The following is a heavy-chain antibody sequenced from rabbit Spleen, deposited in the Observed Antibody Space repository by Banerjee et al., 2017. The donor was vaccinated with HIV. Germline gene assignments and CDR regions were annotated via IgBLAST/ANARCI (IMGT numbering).Heavy chain of an antibody. D-gene: IGHD4-1*01. V-gene: IGHV1S40*01. CDR1: GFDLSSKYY. CDR2: IGAVSSGTT. CDR3: ARDLAGVIGWNFNL. J-gene: IGHJ4*01. Sequence: QSLEESGGGLVQPEGSLTLTCKASGFDLSSKYYMCWVRQAPGKGLEWIACIGAVSSGTTWYASWAKGRFTISKTSTTVDLQMTSLTGADTATYFCARDLAGVIGWNFNLWGQGTLVTVS.